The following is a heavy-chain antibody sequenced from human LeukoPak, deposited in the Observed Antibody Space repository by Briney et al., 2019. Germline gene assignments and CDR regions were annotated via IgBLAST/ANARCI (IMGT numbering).Heavy chain of an antibody. D-gene: IGHD1-26*01. Sequence: GGSLRLSCAASGFSFNTYDMHWVRQAPGKGLDWVAVILSDGSGDHYADSVRGRFTISRDNSKNTLYLQINDLRPEDRAVYYCAKTVGPNKNYFDYWGQGTLVTVSS. J-gene: IGHJ4*02. V-gene: IGHV3-30*18. CDR2: ILSDGSGD. CDR3: AKTVGPNKNYFDY. CDR1: GFSFNTYD.